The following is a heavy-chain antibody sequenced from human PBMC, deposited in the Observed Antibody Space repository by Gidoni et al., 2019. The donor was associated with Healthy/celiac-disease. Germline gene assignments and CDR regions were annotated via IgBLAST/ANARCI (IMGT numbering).Heavy chain of an antibody. CDR3: ARGGGYGDYGVYFDY. CDR1: GGSISSGGYS. D-gene: IGHD4-17*01. V-gene: IGHV4-30-2*01. Sequence: QLQLQESGSGLVKPSQTLSLTCAVSGGSISSGGYSWSWIRQPPGKGLEWIGYIYHSGSTYYNPSLKSRVTISVDRSKNQFSLKLSSVTAADTAVYYCARGGGYGDYGVYFDYWGQGTLVTVSS. CDR2: IYHSGST. J-gene: IGHJ4*02.